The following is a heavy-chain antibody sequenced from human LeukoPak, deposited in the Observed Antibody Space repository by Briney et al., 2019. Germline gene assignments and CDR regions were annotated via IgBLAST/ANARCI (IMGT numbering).Heavy chain of an antibody. V-gene: IGHV4-39*01. CDR1: GGSISSSSYY. CDR3: ARDETWIQPHGRGWFDP. Sequence: SETLSLTCTVSGGSISSSSYYWGWIRQPPGKGLEWIGSIYYSGSTYYNPSLKSRVTISVDTSKNQFSLKLSSVTAADTAVYYCARDETWIQPHGRGWFDPWGQGTLVTVSS. CDR2: IYYSGST. J-gene: IGHJ5*02. D-gene: IGHD5-18*01.